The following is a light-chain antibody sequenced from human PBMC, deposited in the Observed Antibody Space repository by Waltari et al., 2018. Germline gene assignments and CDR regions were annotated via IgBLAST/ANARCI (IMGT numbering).Light chain of an antibody. CDR3: SSYAGNDLVI. J-gene: IGLJ2*01. V-gene: IGLV2-14*01. CDR1: NSDVGSYNY. Sequence: QSALTQPASVSGSPGQSITISCTGTNSDVGSYNYVSWYQQHPGKAPKLMFYEFHNRPSGLSNRFSGSKSGNTASLTIPELQAEDEADYYCSSYAGNDLVIFGGGTKLTVL. CDR2: EFH.